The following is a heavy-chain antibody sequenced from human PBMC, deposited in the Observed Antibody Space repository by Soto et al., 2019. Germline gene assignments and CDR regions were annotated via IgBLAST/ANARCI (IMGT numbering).Heavy chain of an antibody. CDR2: ISYHGSNE. CDR1: GFTFSNYG. V-gene: IGHV3-30*18. J-gene: IGHJ4*02. Sequence: QVQLVESGGGVVQPGRSLRLSCAASGFTFSNYGMHWVHQAPGKGLEWVAVISYHGSNEYYPDSEKGRFTISRDNSKNTVYLQMNSLRAEDTAVYYCVKDLGTPPYYFDYWGQGTLVTVSS. CDR3: VKDLGTPPYYFDY.